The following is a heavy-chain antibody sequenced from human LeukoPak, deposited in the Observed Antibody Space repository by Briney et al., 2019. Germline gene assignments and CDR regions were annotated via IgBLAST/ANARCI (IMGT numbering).Heavy chain of an antibody. J-gene: IGHJ6*03. Sequence: ASVKVSCKASGYTFTSYDINWVRQATGQGLEWMGWMNPNSGNTGYAQKFQGRVTMTRNTSISTAYMELSSLRSEDTAVYYCARGLGWGYFDWLSYLGREYYYYCYYMDVWGKGTTVTISS. CDR3: ARGLGWGYFDWLSYLGREYYYYCYYMDV. V-gene: IGHV1-8*01. CDR1: GYTFTSYD. D-gene: IGHD3-9*01. CDR2: MNPNSGNT.